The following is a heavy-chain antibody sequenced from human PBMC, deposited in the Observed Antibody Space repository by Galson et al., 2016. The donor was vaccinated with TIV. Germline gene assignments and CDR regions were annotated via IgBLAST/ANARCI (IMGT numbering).Heavy chain of an antibody. CDR1: SYTFRTYG. V-gene: IGHV1-18*01. CDR3: ARSLVQGVVSQYHGMDV. J-gene: IGHJ6*02. Sequence: SVKVSCKASSYTFRTYGISWVRQAPGQGLEWMGWISAYTGSTNYAQKVQGRLTMTTDSSTSTAYMELRSLKSDDTAVYYCARSLVQGVVSQYHGMDVWGQGTTVTVSS. D-gene: IGHD3-10*01. CDR2: ISAYTGST.